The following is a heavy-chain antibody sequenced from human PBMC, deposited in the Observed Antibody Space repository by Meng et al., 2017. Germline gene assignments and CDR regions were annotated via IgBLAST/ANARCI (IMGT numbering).Heavy chain of an antibody. J-gene: IGHJ4*02. D-gene: IGHD6-13*01. CDR1: GFTFSSYS. CDR2: ISSSSSYI. CDR3: ARDGSSSWLYYFDY. Sequence: GEPVESGGGLVKPGRSLLLSCSASGFTFSSYSMNWVRQAPGKGLEWVSSISSSSSYIYYADSVKGRFTISRDNAKNSLYLQMNSLRAEDTAVYYCARDGSSSWLYYFDYWGQGTLVTVSS. V-gene: IGHV3-21*01.